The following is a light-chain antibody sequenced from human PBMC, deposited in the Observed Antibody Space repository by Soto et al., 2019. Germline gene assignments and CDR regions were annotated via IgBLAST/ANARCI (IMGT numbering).Light chain of an antibody. CDR1: QSVLYSSNNKNY. CDR3: QQYYSTPPGT. J-gene: IGKJ4*01. CDR2: WAS. Sequence: DIVMTQSPDSLAVSLGERATINCKSSQSVLYSSNNKNYLAWYQQKPGQPPKLLIYWASTRESGVPDRFSGSGSGTDFTLTISSLQAEDVEVYYGQQYYSTPPGTFGGGTKVEIK. V-gene: IGKV4-1*01.